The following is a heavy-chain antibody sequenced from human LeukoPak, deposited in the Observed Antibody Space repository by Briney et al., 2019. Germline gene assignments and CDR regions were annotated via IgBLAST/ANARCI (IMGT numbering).Heavy chain of an antibody. CDR2: ISWDGGST. D-gene: IGHD5-24*01. V-gene: IGHV3-43D*03. J-gene: IGHJ4*02. CDR1: GFTFDDYA. CDR3: AKGRRWLQLEGALRD. Sequence: GGSLRLSCAASGFTFDDYAVHWVRQAPGKGLEWVSLISWDGGSTYYADSVKGRFTISRDNSKNSLYLQMNSLRAEDTALYYCAKGRRWLQLEGALRDWGQGTLVTVSS.